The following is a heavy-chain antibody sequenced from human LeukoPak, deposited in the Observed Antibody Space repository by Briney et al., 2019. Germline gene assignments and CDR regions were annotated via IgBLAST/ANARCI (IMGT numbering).Heavy chain of an antibody. J-gene: IGHJ3*02. CDR3: ASTQNRGVIIRDAFDI. D-gene: IGHD3-10*01. V-gene: IGHV3-21*01. CDR1: GFTFSSYS. Sequence: GGPLRLSCAASGFTFSSYSMNWVRQAPGKGLEWVSSISSSSSYIYYADSVKGRFTISRDNAKNSLYLQMNSLRAEDTAVYYCASTQNRGVIIRDAFDIWGQGTMVTVSS. CDR2: ISSSSSYI.